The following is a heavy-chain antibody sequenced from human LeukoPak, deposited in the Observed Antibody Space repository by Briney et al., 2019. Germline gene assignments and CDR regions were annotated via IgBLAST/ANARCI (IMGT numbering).Heavy chain of an antibody. CDR2: IYTSGSI. Sequence: SSETLSLTCTVSGGSISSYYWSWIRQPAGTGLEWVGRIYTSGSINYNPSLKSRVTMSVHTSKNQYSLKLSSVTAEDTAVYYCSRDDFWSGYRAFDIWGQGTMVTVSS. D-gene: IGHD3-3*01. CDR1: GGSISSYY. V-gene: IGHV4-4*07. CDR3: SRDDFWSGYRAFDI. J-gene: IGHJ3*02.